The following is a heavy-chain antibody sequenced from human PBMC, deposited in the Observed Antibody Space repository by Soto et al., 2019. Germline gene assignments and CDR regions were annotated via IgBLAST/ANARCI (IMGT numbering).Heavy chain of an antibody. CDR3: APRQWLAPV. CDR2: ISFDGHDQ. J-gene: IGHJ4*02. D-gene: IGHD6-19*01. CDR1: GFPFSNYG. V-gene: IGHV3-30*03. Sequence: QVQLVESGGGVVEPGRSLRLSCAASGFPFSNYGMHWVRQAPGKGLEWMAVISFDGHDQDYADSVKGRFTISRDNSKSTLYLQMNSLRAEDTAVYYCAPRQWLAPVGGQGTLVTVSS.